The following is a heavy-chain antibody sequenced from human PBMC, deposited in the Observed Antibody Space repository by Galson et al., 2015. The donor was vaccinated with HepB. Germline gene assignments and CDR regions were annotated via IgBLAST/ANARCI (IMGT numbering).Heavy chain of an antibody. CDR3: ARRVNYDFWSGYFFDY. V-gene: IGHV5-51*01. D-gene: IGHD3-3*01. CDR1: GYSFTSYW. Sequence: QSGAEVKKPGESLKISCKGSGYSFTSYWIGWVRQMPGKGLEWMGIIYPGDSDTRYSPSFQGQVTISADKSISTAYLQWSSLKASDTAMYYCARRVNYDFWSGYFFDYWGQGTLVTVSS. CDR2: IYPGDSDT. J-gene: IGHJ4*02.